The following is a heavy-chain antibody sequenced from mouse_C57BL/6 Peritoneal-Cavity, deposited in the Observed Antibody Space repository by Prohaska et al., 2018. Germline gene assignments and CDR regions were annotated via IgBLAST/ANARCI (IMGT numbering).Heavy chain of an antibody. Sequence: QVQLQQSGAELVRPGASVTLSCKASGYTFTDYEMHWVKQTPVHGLEWIGAIDPETGGTAYHQKFKGKAILTADKSSSTAYMELCSLTSEDSAVYYCTNYYGSSYAMDYWGQGTSVTVSS. V-gene: IGHV1-15*01. CDR1: GYTFTDYE. CDR3: TNYYGSSYAMDY. J-gene: IGHJ4*01. CDR2: IDPETGGT. D-gene: IGHD1-1*01.